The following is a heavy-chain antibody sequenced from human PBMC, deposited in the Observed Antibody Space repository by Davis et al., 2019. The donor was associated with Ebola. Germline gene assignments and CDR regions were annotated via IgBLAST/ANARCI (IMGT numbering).Heavy chain of an antibody. CDR3: ASSGSRILYWGYGMDV. V-gene: IGHV4-31*03. J-gene: IGHJ6*02. CDR1: GGSISSGGYY. Sequence: PSETLSLTCTVSGGSISSGGYYWSWIRQHPGKGLEWIGYIYYSGSTYYNPSLKSRVTISVDTSKNQFSLKLSSVTAADTAVYYCASSGSRILYWGYGMDVWGQGTTVTVSS. D-gene: IGHD2-8*02. CDR2: IYYSGST.